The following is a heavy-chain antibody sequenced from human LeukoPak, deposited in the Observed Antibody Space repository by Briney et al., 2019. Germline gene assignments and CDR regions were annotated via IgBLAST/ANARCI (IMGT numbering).Heavy chain of an antibody. Sequence: ASVKVSCKASGYTFTGYYMHWVRQAPGQGLEWMGWINPNSGGTNYAQKFQGRVTMTRDTSISTAYMELSRLRSDDTAVYYCATDLHRVGATTLSTPMSFGGSWGQGTLVTVSS. D-gene: IGHD1-26*01. CDR3: ATDLHRVGATTLSTPMSFGGS. CDR1: GYTFTGYY. J-gene: IGHJ5*02. V-gene: IGHV1-2*02. CDR2: INPNSGGT.